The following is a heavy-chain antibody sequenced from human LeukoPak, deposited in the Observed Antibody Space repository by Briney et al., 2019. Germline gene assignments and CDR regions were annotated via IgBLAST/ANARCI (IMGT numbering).Heavy chain of an antibody. D-gene: IGHD2-21*01. CDR1: GFTFSSYS. V-gene: IGHV3-21*01. CDR3: ASLPLGPLIGLPDP. CDR2: ISSSSSYI. Sequence: MTGGSLRLSCAASGFTFSSYSMNWVRQAPGKGLEWVSSISSSSSYIYYADSVKGRFTISRDNSKNTLYLQMNSLRAEDTAVYYCASLPLGPLIGLPDPWGQGTLVTVSS. J-gene: IGHJ5*02.